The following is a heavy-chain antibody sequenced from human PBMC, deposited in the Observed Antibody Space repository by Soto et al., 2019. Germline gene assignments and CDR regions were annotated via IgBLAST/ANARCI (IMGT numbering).Heavy chain of an antibody. D-gene: IGHD7-27*01. V-gene: IGHV3-33*01. CDR2: IWYDGSNK. J-gene: IGHJ2*01. CDR1: GFTFSSYG. Sequence: ESGGGVVQPGRSLRLSCAASGFTFSSYGMHWVRQAPGKGLEWVAVIWYDGSNKYYADSVKGRFTISRDNSKNTLYLQMNSLRAEDTAVYYCARDRAWDWYFDLWGRGTLVTVSS. CDR3: ARDRAWDWYFDL.